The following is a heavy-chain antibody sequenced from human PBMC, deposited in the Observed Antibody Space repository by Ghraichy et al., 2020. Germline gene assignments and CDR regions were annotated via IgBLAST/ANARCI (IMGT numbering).Heavy chain of an antibody. J-gene: IGHJ4*02. D-gene: IGHD2-15*01. CDR3: AKCRRLTATPRCYYFDY. CDR1: GFTFSSYA. Sequence: GEYLNISCAASGFTFSSYAMSWVRQAPGKGLEWVSAISGSGGSTYYADSVKGRFTISRDNSKNTLYLQMNSLRAEDTAVYYCAKCRRLTATPRCYYFDYWGQGTLVTVSS. CDR2: ISGSGGST. V-gene: IGHV3-23*01.